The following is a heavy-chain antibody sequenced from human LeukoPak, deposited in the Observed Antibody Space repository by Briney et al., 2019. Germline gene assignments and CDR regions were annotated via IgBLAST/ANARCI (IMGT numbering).Heavy chain of an antibody. CDR1: GGSFSGYY. J-gene: IGHJ6*01. CDR3: ARARYCSSTSCYSYYYYYGMDV. CDR2: IDHSGST. D-gene: IGHD2-2*01. Sequence: PSETLSLTCAVYGGSFSGYYWSWIRQPPGKGLEWIGEIDHSGSTNYNPSLKSRVTISVDTSKNQFSLKLSSVTAADTAVYYCARARYCSSTSCYSYYYYYGMDVWGQGTTVTVSS. V-gene: IGHV4-34*01.